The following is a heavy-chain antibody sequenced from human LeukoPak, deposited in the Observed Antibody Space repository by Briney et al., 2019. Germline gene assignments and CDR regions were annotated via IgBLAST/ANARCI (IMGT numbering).Heavy chain of an antibody. CDR3: AKIGSSSWYFDYYYGMDV. D-gene: IGHD6-13*01. CDR2: ISYDGSNK. Sequence: GRSLRLSCAASGFTFSSYGMHCVRQAPGRGLEWVAVISYDGSNKYYADSVKGRFTISRDNSKNTLYLQMNSLRAEDTAVYYCAKIGSSSWYFDYYYGMDVWGQGTTVTVSS. V-gene: IGHV3-30*18. J-gene: IGHJ6*02. CDR1: GFTFSSYG.